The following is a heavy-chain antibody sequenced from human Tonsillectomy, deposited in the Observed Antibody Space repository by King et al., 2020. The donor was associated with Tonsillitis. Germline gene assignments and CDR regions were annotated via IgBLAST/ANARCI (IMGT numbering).Heavy chain of an antibody. V-gene: IGHV4-39*01. Sequence: PLQESGPGLVKPSETLSLTCTVSGGSISSSTYYWGWIRQPPGQGLEWIGSFYSGGSTYYNPSLKSRVTMSVDTSKNQFSLRLSSVTAADTAVYYCATLAGGSVALSWGQGTLVTVSS. CDR2: FYSGGST. J-gene: IGHJ5*02. D-gene: IGHD6-19*01. CDR1: GGSISSSTYY. CDR3: ATLAGGSVALS.